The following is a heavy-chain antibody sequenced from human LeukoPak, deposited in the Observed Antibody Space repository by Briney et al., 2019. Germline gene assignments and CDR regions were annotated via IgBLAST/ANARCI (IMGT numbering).Heavy chain of an antibody. CDR1: GFTFNTYW. D-gene: IGHD4-23*01. Sequence: GGSLRLSCATSGFTFNTYWMHWVRQAPGKGLVWVSRIKSDGSSTSYADSVRGRFTISRDNAKNTLYLQMNSLSAEDTAVYYCARDHDYGGNWFGPWGQGTLVTVSS. CDR3: ARDHDYGGNWFGP. J-gene: IGHJ5*02. CDR2: IKSDGSST. V-gene: IGHV3-74*01.